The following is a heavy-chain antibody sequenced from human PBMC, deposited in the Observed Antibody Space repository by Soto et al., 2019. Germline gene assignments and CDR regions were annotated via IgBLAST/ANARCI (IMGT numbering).Heavy chain of an antibody. CDR3: AREYTAWPLAYGLDV. J-gene: IGHJ6*02. D-gene: IGHD2-2*02. CDR2: IKQDGSKA. CDR1: GFAFWGDW. Sequence: GGSLRLSCVASGFAFWGDWMSWVRQAPGKGLEWVANIKQDGSKAQYLESVRGRFTISRDNSKNSVYLQMTSLRAEDTALYYCAREYTAWPLAYGLDVWGQGTTVTVSS. V-gene: IGHV3-7*01.